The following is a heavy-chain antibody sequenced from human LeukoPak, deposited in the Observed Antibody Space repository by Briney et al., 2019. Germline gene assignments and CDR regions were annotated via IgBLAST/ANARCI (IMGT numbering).Heavy chain of an antibody. Sequence: GGSLRLSCAASGFTFSSYAMSWVRQAPGKGLEWVSVIYSGGSTYYADSVKGRFTISRDNSKNTLYFQMNSLRAEDTAVYYCARSSEIFGVVILFDYWGQGTLVTVSS. D-gene: IGHD3-3*01. CDR3: ARSSEIFGVVILFDY. J-gene: IGHJ4*02. CDR2: IYSGGST. V-gene: IGHV3-66*01. CDR1: GFTFSSYA.